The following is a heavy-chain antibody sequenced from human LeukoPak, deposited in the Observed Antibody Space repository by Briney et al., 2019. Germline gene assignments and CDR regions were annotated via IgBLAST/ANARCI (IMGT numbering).Heavy chain of an antibody. CDR2: IYPGDSET. D-gene: IGHD6-6*01. J-gene: IGHJ4*02. V-gene: IGHV5-51*01. CDR3: ARRSSIATRLFAY. CDR1: GYSFTSYW. Sequence: GESLKISCKGSGYSFTSYWIGWVRKIPGKGLEWMGIIYPGDSETIYSPSFQGQVTISADKSISTAYLQWSSLKASDTAMYYCARRSSIATRLFAYWGQGTLVTVSS.